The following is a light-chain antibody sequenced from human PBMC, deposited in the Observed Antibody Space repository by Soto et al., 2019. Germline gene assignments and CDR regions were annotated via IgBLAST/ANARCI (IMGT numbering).Light chain of an antibody. V-gene: IGKV1-33*01. Sequence: DIHMTQSPSSLSVSVGDRVTITCQANQDIKAFLHWYQQKPGKAPKVLIYGASYLEPGVPSRSSGTGSGTDFTFTISSLQPEDIATYYCQQYDSVPLTFGGGTKVDIK. CDR3: QQYDSVPLT. CDR2: GAS. CDR1: QDIKAF. J-gene: IGKJ4*01.